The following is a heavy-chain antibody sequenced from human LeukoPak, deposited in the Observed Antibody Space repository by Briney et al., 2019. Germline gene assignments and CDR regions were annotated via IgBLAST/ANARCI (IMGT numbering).Heavy chain of an antibody. V-gene: IGHV1-18*01. J-gene: IGHJ6*02. CDR2: ISAYNGNT. CDR3: ARDSRYYYYGMDV. CDR1: GYTFTSYG. Sequence: GGSVKVSCKASGYTFTSYGISWVRQAPGQGLEWMGWISAYNGNTNYAQKLQGRVTMTTDTSTSTAYMELRNLRSDDTAVYYCARDSRYYYYGMDVWGQGTTVTVSS.